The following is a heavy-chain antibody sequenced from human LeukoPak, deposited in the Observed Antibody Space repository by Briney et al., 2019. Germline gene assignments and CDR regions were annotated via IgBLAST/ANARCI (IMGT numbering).Heavy chain of an antibody. CDR1: GGSISSGGYS. CDR2: IYYSGST. V-gene: IGHV4-30-4*07. J-gene: IGHJ4*02. CDR3: ARDRFLEWCLDY. D-gene: IGHD3-3*01. Sequence: SETLSLTCAVSGGSISSGGYSWSWIRQPPGKGLEWIGYIYYSGSTYYNPSLKSRVTISVDTSKNQFSLKLSSVTAADTAVYYCARDRFLEWCLDYRGQGTLVTVSS.